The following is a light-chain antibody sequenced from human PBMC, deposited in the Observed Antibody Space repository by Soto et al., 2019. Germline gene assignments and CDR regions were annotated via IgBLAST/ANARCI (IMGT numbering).Light chain of an antibody. Sequence: EIVLTQSPATLSLSPGERATLSCRASQSVNRYLAWYQQKPGQAPRLLIYDASNRATGVPAGFSGSGSGTDFTLTISSLELEDFAVYYCQQYGSLITFGQGTRLEIK. J-gene: IGKJ5*01. V-gene: IGKV3-11*01. CDR1: QSVNRY. CDR2: DAS. CDR3: QQYGSLIT.